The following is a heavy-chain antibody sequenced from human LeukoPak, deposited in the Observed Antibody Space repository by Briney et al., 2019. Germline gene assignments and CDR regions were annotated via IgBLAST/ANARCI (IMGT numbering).Heavy chain of an antibody. J-gene: IGHJ5*02. Sequence: SETLSLTCTVSGGSISSYYWSWIRQPPGKGLEWIGYIYYSGSTNYNPSLKSRVTISVDTSKNQFSLKLSSVTAADTAVYYCARDWARGITIFGVVTTSGWFDPWGQGTLVTVSS. CDR3: ARDWARGITIFGVVTTSGWFDP. D-gene: IGHD3-3*01. CDR2: IYYSGST. CDR1: GGSISSYY. V-gene: IGHV4-59*01.